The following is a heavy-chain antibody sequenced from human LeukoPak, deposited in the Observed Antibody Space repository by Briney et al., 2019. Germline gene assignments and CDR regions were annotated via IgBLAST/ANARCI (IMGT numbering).Heavy chain of an antibody. Sequence: ASETLSLTWAVYGGSFSGYYWSWIRQPPGKGLEWIGEIDHSGSTNYNPSLKSRVTISVDTSKNQFSLKLSSVTAADTAVYYCATGTPLDVWGQGTTVTVSS. V-gene: IGHV4-34*01. J-gene: IGHJ6*02. CDR2: IDHSGST. D-gene: IGHD1-1*01. CDR3: ATGTPLDV. CDR1: GGSFSGYY.